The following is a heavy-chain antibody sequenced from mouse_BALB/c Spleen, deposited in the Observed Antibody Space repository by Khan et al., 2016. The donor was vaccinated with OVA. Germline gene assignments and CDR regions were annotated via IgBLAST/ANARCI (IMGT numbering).Heavy chain of an antibody. V-gene: IGHV5-17*02. CDR2: ISFGSATI. J-gene: IGHJ1*01. D-gene: IGHD2-4*01. CDR1: GFTFSGFG. Sequence: EVQLVESGGGLVQPGGSRKLSCAASGFTFSGFGMHWVRQAPEKGLEWVAYISFGSATIYYADTVKGRFTISRDTHKNTLFLQMTSLRSEDTAIYDCTRSLIATWYIDVWGAGTAVTVSS. CDR3: TRSLIATWYIDV.